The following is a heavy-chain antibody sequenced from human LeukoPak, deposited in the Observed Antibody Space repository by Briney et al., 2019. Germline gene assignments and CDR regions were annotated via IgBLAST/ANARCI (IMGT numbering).Heavy chain of an antibody. CDR3: ATKPYSITMVRGVPPGDYYGMDV. D-gene: IGHD3-10*01. Sequence: SVKVSCKVSGYTLTELSMHWVRQAPGKGLEWMGGFDHEDGETIYAQKFQGRVTMTEDTSTDTAYMELSSLRSEDTAVYYCATKPYSITMVRGVPPGDYYGMDVWGQGTTVTVCS. J-gene: IGHJ6*01. V-gene: IGHV1-24*01. CDR1: GYTLTELS. CDR2: FDHEDGET.